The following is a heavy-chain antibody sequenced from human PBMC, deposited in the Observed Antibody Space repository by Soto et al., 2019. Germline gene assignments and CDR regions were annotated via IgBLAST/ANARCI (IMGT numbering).Heavy chain of an antibody. CDR3: ARDSSFGGVIAHYFDY. J-gene: IGHJ4*02. D-gene: IGHD3-16*02. V-gene: IGHV4-31*03. Sequence: QVQLQESGPGLVKPSQTLSLTCTVSGGSISRGGYYWSWIRQHPGKGLEWIGYIYYSGSTYYNPSLKSRVTISVDTSKNQFSLKLSSVTAADTAVYYCARDSSFGGVIAHYFDYWGQGTLVTVSS. CDR1: GGSISRGGYY. CDR2: IYYSGST.